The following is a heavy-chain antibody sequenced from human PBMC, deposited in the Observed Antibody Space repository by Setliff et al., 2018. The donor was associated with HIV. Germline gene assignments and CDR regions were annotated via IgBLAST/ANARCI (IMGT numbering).Heavy chain of an antibody. V-gene: IGHV7-4-1*02. D-gene: IGHD3-22*01. CDR3: ARDMMYHYDRCGSFGYFGP. Sequence: ASVKVSCKASGYTFTKFAINWVRQAPGQGLEWMGWINTNTGRPRYAQGFPGRLVFSVDTSVSTAYLQINRLKSEDTAVYYCARDMMYHYDRCGSFGYFGPWGQGTQVTVSS. J-gene: IGHJ5*02. CDR1: GYTFTKFA. CDR2: INTNTGRP.